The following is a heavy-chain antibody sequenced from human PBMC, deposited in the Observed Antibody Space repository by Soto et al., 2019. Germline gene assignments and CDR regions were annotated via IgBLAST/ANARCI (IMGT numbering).Heavy chain of an antibody. CDR2: INPSGGST. CDR1: GYTFTSYY. CDR3: ARDASSSWYYYYCYMDV. Sequence: GASVKVSCKASGYTFTSYYMHWVRQAPGQGLEWMGIINPSGGSTSYAQKFQGRVTMTRDTSTSTVYMELSSLRSEDTAVYYCARDASSSWYYYYCYMDVWGKGTTVTVSS. J-gene: IGHJ6*03. V-gene: IGHV1-46*03. D-gene: IGHD6-13*01.